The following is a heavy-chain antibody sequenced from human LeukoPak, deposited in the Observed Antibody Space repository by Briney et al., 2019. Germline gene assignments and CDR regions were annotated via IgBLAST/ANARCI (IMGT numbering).Heavy chain of an antibody. Sequence: GASVKVSCKASGYTFTGYYMHWVRQAPGQGLEWMGWISTYNGNTNYAQKLQGRVTMTTDTSTSTAFMELRSLRSDDTAVYYCARATRAGPTYYYYGMDVWGQGTTVTVSS. J-gene: IGHJ6*02. CDR3: ARATRAGPTYYYYGMDV. V-gene: IGHV1-18*04. D-gene: IGHD6-13*01. CDR2: ISTYNGNT. CDR1: GYTFTGYY.